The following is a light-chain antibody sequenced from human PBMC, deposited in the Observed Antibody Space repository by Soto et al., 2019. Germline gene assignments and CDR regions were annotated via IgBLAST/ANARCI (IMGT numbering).Light chain of an antibody. J-gene: IGLJ3*02. CDR1: NSDVGTYNY. CDR2: EVS. Sequence: QSALTQPASVSGSPGQSIAISCTGTNSDVGTYNYVSWYQQHPGKAPKLMIYEVSNRPSGVSNRFSGSKSGNTASLTISGLQAEDEADYYCCSYTSSNTWVFGGGTKLTVL. V-gene: IGLV2-14*01. CDR3: CSYTSSNTWV.